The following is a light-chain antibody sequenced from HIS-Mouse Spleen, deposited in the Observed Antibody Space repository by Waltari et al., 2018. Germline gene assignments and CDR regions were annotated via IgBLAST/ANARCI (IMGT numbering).Light chain of an antibody. CDR2: AAS. V-gene: IGKV1-8*01. CDR3: QQYYSYPYT. Sequence: AIRMTQSPSSLSASTGERVTITCRASQGISSYLAWYQQKPGKAPKLLIYAASTLQSGVPSRFSGSGSGTDLTLTISCLQSEDFATYYCQQYYSYPYTFGQGTKLEIK. J-gene: IGKJ2*01. CDR1: QGISSY.